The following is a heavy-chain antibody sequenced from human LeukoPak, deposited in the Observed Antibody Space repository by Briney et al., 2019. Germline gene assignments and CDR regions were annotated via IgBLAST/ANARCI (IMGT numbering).Heavy chain of an antibody. J-gene: IGHJ6*02. CDR3: ARVYASGSYYRGMDV. Sequence: GRSLRLSCAASGFTFSSYDMNWVRQAPGKGLEWVSSISSSSTYIYHAESVKGQFTISRDNAKNSLYLQMNSLRAEDTAVYYCARVYASGSYYRGMDVWGQGTTVTVSS. D-gene: IGHD3-10*01. V-gene: IGHV3-21*06. CDR2: ISSSSTYI. CDR1: GFTFSSYD.